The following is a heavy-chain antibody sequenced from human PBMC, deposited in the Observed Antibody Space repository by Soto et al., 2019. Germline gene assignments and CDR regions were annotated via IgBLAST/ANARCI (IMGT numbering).Heavy chain of an antibody. CDR1: GFTFSDYA. CDR2: VSHDGRNT. CDR3: AKGGRQWLVTSDFNY. V-gene: IGHV3-30*18. J-gene: IGHJ4*02. Sequence: VQLVESGGGVVQPGRSLRLSCAASGFTFSDYAMHWVRQAPGKGLEWVAVVSHDGRNTHYADSVKGRFTISRDSSKKKGDREMASLRAEDTAAYYWAKGGRQWLVTSDFNYWGQGALGTVSS. D-gene: IGHD6-19*01.